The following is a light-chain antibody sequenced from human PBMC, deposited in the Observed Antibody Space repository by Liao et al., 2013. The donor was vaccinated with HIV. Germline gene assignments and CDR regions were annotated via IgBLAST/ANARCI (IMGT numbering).Light chain of an antibody. J-gene: IGLJ1*01. V-gene: IGLV3-21*01. Sequence: SYVLTQPPSVSVAPGKTARITCGGNNIGSKSVHWYQQQPGQAPVVVIYYDSDRPSGIPERFSGSNSGNTATLTISRVEAGDEADYYCQVWDSSSDHPGVFGTGTKVTVL. CDR3: QVWDSSSDHPGV. CDR1: NIGSKS. CDR2: YDS.